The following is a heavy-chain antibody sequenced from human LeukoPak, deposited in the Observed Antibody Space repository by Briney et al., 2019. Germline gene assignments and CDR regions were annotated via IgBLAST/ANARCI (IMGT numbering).Heavy chain of an antibody. CDR3: GVNKYGGSSDAFDI. V-gene: IGHV4-34*01. D-gene: IGHD5-12*01. Sequence: PSETLSPTCAAYGGSFSGYYWSWIRQPPGKGLEWIGEINHSGSTNYNPSLKSRVTISVDTSKNQFSLKLSSVTAADTAVYYCGVNKYGGSSDAFDIWGQGTMVTVSS. CDR2: INHSGST. J-gene: IGHJ3*02. CDR1: GGSFSGYY.